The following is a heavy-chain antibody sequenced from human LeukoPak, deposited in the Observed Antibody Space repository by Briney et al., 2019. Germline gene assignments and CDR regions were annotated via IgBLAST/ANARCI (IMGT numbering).Heavy chain of an antibody. V-gene: IGHV3-30*04. CDR1: GFTFSSYA. J-gene: IGHJ4*02. CDR3: ASGGSGYDLDY. D-gene: IGHD5-12*01. CDR2: ISYDGSNK. Sequence: GRSLRLSCAASGFTFSSYAMHWVRQAPGKGLERVAVISYDGSNKYYADSVKGRFTISRDNSKNTLYLQMNSLRAEDTAVYYCASGGSGYDLDYWGQGTLVTVSS.